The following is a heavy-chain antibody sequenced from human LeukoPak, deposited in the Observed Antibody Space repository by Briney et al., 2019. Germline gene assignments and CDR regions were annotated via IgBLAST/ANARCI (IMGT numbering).Heavy chain of an antibody. V-gene: IGHV4-39*07. Sequence: SETLSLTCTVSGGSISSSSYYWGWIRQPPGKGLEWIGSIYYSGSTYYNPSLKSRVTISVGTSTNQFSLKLSSVTAADTAVYYCVRGTVTTRMWLDPWDQETLVTVSS. CDR1: GGSISSSSYY. J-gene: IGHJ5*02. D-gene: IGHD4-17*01. CDR3: VRGTVTTRMWLDP. CDR2: IYYSGST.